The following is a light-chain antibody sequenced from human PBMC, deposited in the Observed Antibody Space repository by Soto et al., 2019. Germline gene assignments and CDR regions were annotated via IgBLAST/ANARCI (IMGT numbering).Light chain of an antibody. V-gene: IGLV2-8*01. CDR2: EVT. CDR1: SSDVGFYNF. Sequence: QSALTQPPSASGSPGQSLTISCTGTSSDVGFYNFVSWYQQRPGKAPKLVIYEVTKRPSGVPDRFSGSKSGSTASLTVSGLQADDEAEYYCASYDGTKLFVFGSGTKVTVL. CDR3: ASYDGTKLFV. J-gene: IGLJ1*01.